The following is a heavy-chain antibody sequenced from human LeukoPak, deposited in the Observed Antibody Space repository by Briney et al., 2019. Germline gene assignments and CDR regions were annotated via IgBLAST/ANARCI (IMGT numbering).Heavy chain of an antibody. CDR1: GGSISSYY. J-gene: IGHJ5*02. Sequence: SETLSLTCTVSGGSISSYYWSWIRQPPGKGLEWIGYRYYSGSTNYNPSLKSRVTISVDTSKNQVSLKLSSVTAADTAVYYCARDRGSGDDNWFDPWGQGTLVTVSS. CDR2: RYYSGST. V-gene: IGHV4-59*01. CDR3: ARDRGSGDDNWFDP. D-gene: IGHD3-10*01.